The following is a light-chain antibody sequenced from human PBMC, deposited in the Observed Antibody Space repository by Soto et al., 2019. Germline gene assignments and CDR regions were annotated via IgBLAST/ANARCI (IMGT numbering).Light chain of an antibody. CDR2: GAS. CDR1: QIVRSN. V-gene: IGKV3-15*01. CDR3: QQYDKWPRT. J-gene: IGKJ1*01. Sequence: LTQSLGTLSLSPGDSSTLSRRASQIVRSNSLAWYQQTRGQATRLLIYGASTRATGVPARFSGSGSGTEFTLTISNLQSEDFAVYHCQQYDKWPRTVGHGTKVAIK.